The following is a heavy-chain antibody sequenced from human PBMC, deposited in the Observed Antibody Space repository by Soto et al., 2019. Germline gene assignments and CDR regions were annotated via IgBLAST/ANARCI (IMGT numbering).Heavy chain of an antibody. CDR2: IYPGDSDT. V-gene: IGHV5-51*03. J-gene: IGHJ3*02. CDR3: AIPTLKNCSGGSCRFYDAFDI. D-gene: IGHD2-15*01. CDR1: GYSFTSYW. Sequence: PGESLKISCKGSGYSFTSYWIGWVRQMPGKGLEWMGIIYPGDSDTRYSPSFQGQVTISADKSISTAYLQWSSLKASDTAMYYCAIPTLKNCSGGSCRFYDAFDIWGQGTMVTVSS.